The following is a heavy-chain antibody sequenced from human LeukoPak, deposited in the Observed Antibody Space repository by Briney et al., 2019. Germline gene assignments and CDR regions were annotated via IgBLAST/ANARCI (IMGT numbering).Heavy chain of an antibody. V-gene: IGHV1-69*13. CDR2: IIPLFGTA. CDR1: GGTFNNYA. Sequence: ASVKVSCKASGGTFNNYAISWVRQAPGQGLEWMGGIIPLFGTADYAQKFQGRVTITADESTSTAYMELSSLRSEDTAVYYCARDGWFGTSFDYWGQGTLVTVSS. J-gene: IGHJ4*02. D-gene: IGHD3-10*01. CDR3: ARDGWFGTSFDY.